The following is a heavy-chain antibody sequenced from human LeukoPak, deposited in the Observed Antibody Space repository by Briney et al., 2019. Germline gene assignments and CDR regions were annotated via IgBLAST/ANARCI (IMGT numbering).Heavy chain of an antibody. Sequence: SETLSLTCTVSGYSISSVYYWGWIRQPPGKGLEWIGSIYHSGSTYYNPSLKSRVTISVDTSNNQLSLKLSSVTAADTAVYYCASAQQYYYGPTYWGQGTLVTVSS. CDR3: ASAQQYYYGPTY. CDR1: GYSISSVYY. D-gene: IGHD3-10*01. CDR2: IYHSGST. J-gene: IGHJ4*02. V-gene: IGHV4-38-2*02.